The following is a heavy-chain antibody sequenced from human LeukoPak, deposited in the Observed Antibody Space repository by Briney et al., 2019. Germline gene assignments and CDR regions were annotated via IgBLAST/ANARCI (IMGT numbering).Heavy chain of an antibody. D-gene: IGHD1-7*01. V-gene: IGHV3-48*01. Sequence: GGSLRLSCAASGFTFSSYSMNWVRQAPGKGLEWVSYISSSSSTIYYADSVKGRFTISRDNAKNLLYLQMNSLRAEDTAVYYCARGALELRSWFDPWGQGTLVTVSS. J-gene: IGHJ5*02. CDR2: ISSSSSTI. CDR3: ARGALELRSWFDP. CDR1: GFTFSSYS.